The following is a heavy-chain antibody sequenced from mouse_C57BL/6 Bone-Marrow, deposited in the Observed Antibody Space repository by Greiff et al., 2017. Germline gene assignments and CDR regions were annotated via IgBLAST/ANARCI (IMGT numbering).Heavy chain of an antibody. CDR1: GYTFTDYY. D-gene: IGHD1-1*01. CDR2: INPNNGGT. J-gene: IGHJ3*01. CDR3: ARGYYGSSYGFAY. V-gene: IGHV1-26*01. Sequence: EVQLQQSGPELVKPGASVKISCKASGYTFTDYYMNWVQQSHGKSLEWIGDINPNNGGTSYNQKFKGKATLTVDKSSSTAYMELRSLTSEDSAVYYCARGYYGSSYGFAYWGQGTLVTVSA.